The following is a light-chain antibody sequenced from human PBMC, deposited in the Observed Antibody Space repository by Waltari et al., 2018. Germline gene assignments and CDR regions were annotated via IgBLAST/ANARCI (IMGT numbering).Light chain of an antibody. CDR1: QGISNN. J-gene: IGKJ1*01. Sequence: DIQMTQSPSSLSASVGHRVTITCQASQGISNNLNWYQQKPGKAPKLLIYDVSNLERGVPSRFSGSGSGTDFTFTISSLQPEDIATYHCQQYKSYPWTFGQGTKVEI. CDR2: DVS. CDR3: QQYKSYPWT. V-gene: IGKV1-33*01.